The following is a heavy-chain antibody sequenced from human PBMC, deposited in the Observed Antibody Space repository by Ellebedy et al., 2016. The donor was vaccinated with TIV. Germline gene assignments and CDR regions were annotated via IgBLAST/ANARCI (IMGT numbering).Heavy chain of an antibody. CDR1: GYTFTNYY. CDR3: ARGRDSGSLNFDY. V-gene: IGHV1-46*01. Sequence: AASVKVSCKASGYTFTNYYMHWVRQAPGQGLEWMGIIEPRGGTTGYAQQFQGRVAMTRDTSTNMISMELTSLRSEDTAVYYCARGRDSGSLNFDYWGQGALVTVSS. CDR2: IEPRGGTT. D-gene: IGHD1-26*01. J-gene: IGHJ4*02.